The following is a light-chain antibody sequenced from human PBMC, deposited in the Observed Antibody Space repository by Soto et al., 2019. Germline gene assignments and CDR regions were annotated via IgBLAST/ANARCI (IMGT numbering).Light chain of an antibody. V-gene: IGKV1-12*01. CDR2: VAS. CDR1: QGIDSW. Sequence: DVQITQSPSSVSASVGHRATITCRASQGIDSWLAWYQQKPGKAPKLLIFVASNLRSGVPSRFSGSGSGTEFTLTISSLQPDDFATYYCQHYDGSSMYTFGQGTKVDI. J-gene: IGKJ2*01. CDR3: QHYDGSSMYT.